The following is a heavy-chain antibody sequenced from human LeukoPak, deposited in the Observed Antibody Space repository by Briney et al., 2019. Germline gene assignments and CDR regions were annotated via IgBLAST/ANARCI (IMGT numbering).Heavy chain of an antibody. Sequence: PGGSLRLSCAASGFTFSSYGMTWVRQAPGKGLEWVAVISYDGSNKYYADSVKGRFTISRDNSKNTLYLQMNSLRAEDTAVYYCAKAMGLWFGELLWGVFDYWGQGTLVTVSS. CDR3: AKAMGLWFGELLWGVFDY. CDR1: GFTFSSYG. V-gene: IGHV3-30*18. D-gene: IGHD3-10*01. J-gene: IGHJ4*02. CDR2: ISYDGSNK.